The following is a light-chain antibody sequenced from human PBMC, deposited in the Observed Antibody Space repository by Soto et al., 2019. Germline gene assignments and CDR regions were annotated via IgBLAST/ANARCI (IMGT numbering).Light chain of an antibody. CDR3: SSYTSSSTLL. CDR2: DVG. Sequence: QSVLTQPASVSGSPGQSITISCAGTTSDVGGYNYVSWYQQHPGKAPKLMIYDVGKRPSGVSNRSSGSKSGNTASLTISGLQAEDEGHYYCSSYTSSSTLLFGGGTKLTVL. CDR1: TSDVGGYNY. V-gene: IGLV2-14*01. J-gene: IGLJ2*01.